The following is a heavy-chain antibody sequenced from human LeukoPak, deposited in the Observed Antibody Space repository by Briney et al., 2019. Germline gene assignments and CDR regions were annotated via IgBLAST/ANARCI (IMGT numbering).Heavy chain of an antibody. V-gene: IGHV1-58*02. CDR1: GFTFTSSA. Sequence: GPSVKVSCKASGFTFTSSAMQWVRQARGERDERVGGIVVGRGNTNYAQKFQDTLTITRDMSKSTAYMELSSLRSEDTAVYYCAAAQNFPVYCSGGSCSYYFDYWGQGTLVTVSS. D-gene: IGHD2-15*01. J-gene: IGHJ4*02. CDR3: AAAQNFPVYCSGGSCSYYFDY. CDR2: IVVGRGNT.